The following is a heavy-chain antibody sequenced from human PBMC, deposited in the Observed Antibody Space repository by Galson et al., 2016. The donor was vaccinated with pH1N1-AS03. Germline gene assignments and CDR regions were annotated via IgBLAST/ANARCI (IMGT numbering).Heavy chain of an antibody. CDR3: ARVSGEDGRGGYKGASAREA. Sequence: SVKVSCKASGGTLSSYTINWVRQAPGQGLEWMGRINPMVGWADYAQTLQDRVTINADKSTSTVYSELGSLRSEDAAVYYCARVSGEDGRGGYKGASAREAWGQGTTVTVSS. CDR2: INPMVGWA. J-gene: IGHJ6*02. CDR1: GGTLSSYT. V-gene: IGHV1-69*08. D-gene: IGHD5-24*01.